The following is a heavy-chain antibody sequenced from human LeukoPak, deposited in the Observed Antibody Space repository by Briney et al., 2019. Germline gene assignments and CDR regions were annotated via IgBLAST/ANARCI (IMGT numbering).Heavy chain of an antibody. J-gene: IGHJ4*02. Sequence: GGSLRLSCEASGFSISRYWMTWVRQAPGRGLEWVANIKEDGSETFYGDSVKGRFTISRDNAENSLNLQMNNLRPEDTAMYYCARPLFGAISPGYWGLGTLVTVSS. CDR2: IKEDGSET. CDR3: ARPLFGAISPGY. D-gene: IGHD3-10*01. CDR1: GFSISRYW. V-gene: IGHV3-7*01.